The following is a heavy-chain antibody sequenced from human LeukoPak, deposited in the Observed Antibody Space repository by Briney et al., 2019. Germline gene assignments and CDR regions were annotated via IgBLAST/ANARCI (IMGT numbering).Heavy chain of an antibody. CDR2: IYYSGST. CDR3: ARGCWNYYDSSGYFTEDNWFDP. V-gene: IGHV4-31*03. CDR1: GGSISSGGYY. Sequence: TSQTLSLTCTVSGGSISSGGYYWSWIRQHPGKGLEWIGYIYYSGSTYYNPSLKSRVTISVDTSKNQFSLKLSSVTAADTAVYYCARGCWNYYDSSGYFTEDNWFDPWGQGTLVTVSS. D-gene: IGHD3-22*01. J-gene: IGHJ5*02.